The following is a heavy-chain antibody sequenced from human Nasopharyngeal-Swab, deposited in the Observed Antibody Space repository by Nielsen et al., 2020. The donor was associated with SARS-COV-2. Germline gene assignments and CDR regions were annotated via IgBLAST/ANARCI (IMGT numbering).Heavy chain of an antibody. V-gene: IGHV4-61*01. Sequence: GPLTLPCTVSGGSVSSVSYYWSWIRQPPGKGLEWIGYIYYSGSTNYNPSVKSRVTISVDTSKNQFSLKLSSVTAADTAVYYCARVSWDGYYYYYGLDVWGQGTTVTVS. CDR1: GGSVSSVSYY. CDR2: IYYSGST. J-gene: IGHJ6*02. D-gene: IGHD5-24*01. CDR3: ARVSWDGYYYYYGLDV.